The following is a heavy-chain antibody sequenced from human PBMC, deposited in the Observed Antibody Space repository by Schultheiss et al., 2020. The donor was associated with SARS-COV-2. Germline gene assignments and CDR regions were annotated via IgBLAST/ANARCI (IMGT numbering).Heavy chain of an antibody. J-gene: IGHJ6*02. CDR1: GFTFSTYV. D-gene: IGHD3-3*02. Sequence: GGSLRLSCAASGFTFSTYVMHWVRQAPGKGLEWVAVISFDGSNKYYADSVKGRFTISRDNAKNSLYLQMNSLRAEDTAVYYCARDMSLMPIFYGMDVWGQGTTVTVSS. CDR2: ISFDGSNK. V-gene: IGHV3-30*03. CDR3: ARDMSLMPIFYGMDV.